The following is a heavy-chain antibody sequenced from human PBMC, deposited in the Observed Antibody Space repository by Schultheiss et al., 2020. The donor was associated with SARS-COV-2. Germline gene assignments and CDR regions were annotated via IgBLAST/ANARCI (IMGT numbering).Heavy chain of an antibody. CDR3: ARHSARGIAAAGRDAFDI. CDR2: IYYSGST. J-gene: IGHJ3*02. V-gene: IGHV4-59*08. Sequence: SETLSLTCAVYGGSFSGYYWSWIRQPPGKGLEWIGYIYYSGSTNYNPSLKSRVTISVDTSKNQFSLKLSSVTAADTAVYYCARHSARGIAAAGRDAFDIWGQGTMVTVSS. CDR1: GGSFSGYY. D-gene: IGHD6-13*01.